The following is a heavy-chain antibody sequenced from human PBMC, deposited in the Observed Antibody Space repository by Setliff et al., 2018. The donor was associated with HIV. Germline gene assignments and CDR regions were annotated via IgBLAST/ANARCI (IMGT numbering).Heavy chain of an antibody. J-gene: IGHJ4*02. V-gene: IGHV1-18*01. CDR1: GYIFSSYG. D-gene: IGHD6-13*01. CDR2: ISTYSGNT. CDR3: VTSEPYNSSPFH. Sequence: ASVKVSCKASGYIFSSYGITWVRQAPGQGLEWMGWISTYSGNTNYAQKLQGRLTMTTDTSTNTASMELRRLRSNDTAVYYCVTSEPYNSSPFHWGQGTLVTVYS.